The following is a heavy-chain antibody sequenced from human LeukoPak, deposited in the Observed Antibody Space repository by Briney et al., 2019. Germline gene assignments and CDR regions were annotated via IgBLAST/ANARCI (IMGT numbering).Heavy chain of an antibody. CDR2: VSSGDRT. J-gene: IGHJ4*02. D-gene: IGHD3-9*01. V-gene: IGHV3-23*01. CDR3: AKDATASPYFHWFDN. CDR1: GFTFSSYA. Sequence: GGSLRLSCAASGFTFSSYAMNWVRQAPGKGLEWVAGVSSGDRTFHAESVKGRFTISRDKSKDTLYLQMNSLRAEDTAVYYCAKDATASPYFHWFDNWGQGTQVIVSS.